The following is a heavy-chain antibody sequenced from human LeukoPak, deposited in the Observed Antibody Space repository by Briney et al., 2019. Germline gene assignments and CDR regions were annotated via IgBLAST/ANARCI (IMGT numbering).Heavy chain of an antibody. D-gene: IGHD5-18*01. CDR2: VSGSGGST. V-gene: IGHV3-23*01. J-gene: IGHJ4*02. CDR3: AHGGSYSYGRGYDY. Sequence: GGSLRLSCVASGFTFSSYAMSWVRQAPGKGLEWVSAVSGSGGSTYYADSVNGRFTISRDNSKNTLYLQMNSLRAEDTAVYYCAHGGSYSYGRGYDYWGQGTLVTVSS. CDR1: GFTFSSYA.